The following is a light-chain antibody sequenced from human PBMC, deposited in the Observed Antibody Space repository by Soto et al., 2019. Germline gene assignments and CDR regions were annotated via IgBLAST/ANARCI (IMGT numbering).Light chain of an antibody. Sequence: DIPMTQSPSSLSASVGDRVTITCRASQSVGSLLNWFQQKPGKAPKLLIYAESTVQSGAPSRFSGSGAGTDYTLIISSLQPEDFATYYCQQRSSLPYTFGQGTKVEI. V-gene: IGKV1-39*01. J-gene: IGKJ2*01. CDR3: QQRSSLPYT. CDR1: QSVGSL. CDR2: AES.